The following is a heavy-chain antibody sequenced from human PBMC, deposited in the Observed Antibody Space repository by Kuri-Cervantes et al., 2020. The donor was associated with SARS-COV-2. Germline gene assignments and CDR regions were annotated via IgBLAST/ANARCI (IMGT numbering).Heavy chain of an antibody. V-gene: IGHV5-10-1*01. J-gene: IGHJ4*02. CDR2: IDPSDSET. D-gene: IGHD3-16*01. CDR3: ATRYGHSFAYGY. Sequence: GESLKISCKGSGYIFTSYWISWVRQMPGKGLEWMGRIDPSDSETNYSPSFEGHVTMSVDKSINTAYLQWSSLKASDTAMYYCATRYGHSFAYGYWGQGSLVTVSS. CDR1: GYIFTSYW.